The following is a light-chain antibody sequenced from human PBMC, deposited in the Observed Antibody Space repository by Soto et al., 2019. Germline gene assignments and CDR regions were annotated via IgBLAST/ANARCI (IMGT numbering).Light chain of an antibody. CDR2: AAS. CDR3: QKYSSVPV. V-gene: IGKV1-27*01. Sequence: DIQMTQSPTSLSASVGDRVTITCRASQGIRNFVAWYQQKPGKPPKLLIYAASTLQSGVPSRFSGSGSGTDFTLTIISLQHEDVATYSCQKYSSVPVFGPGTKVEI. CDR1: QGIRNF. J-gene: IGKJ3*01.